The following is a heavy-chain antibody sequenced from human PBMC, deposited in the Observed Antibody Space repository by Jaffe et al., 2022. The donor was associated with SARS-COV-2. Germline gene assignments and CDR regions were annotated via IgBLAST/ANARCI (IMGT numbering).Heavy chain of an antibody. J-gene: IGHJ4*02. CDR1: GYTFTSHY. V-gene: IGHV1-46*04. D-gene: IGHD1-26*01. Sequence: QVQLVQSGAEVKKPGASVKVSCKASGYTFTSHYIHWVRQATGQGLEWMGIMNPSSGSTSYAQTLQGRVTMTRDTSTNTVYMELNSLRSDDTAVYYCARDTYSGSYFDLWGQGTLVTVSS. CDR2: MNPSSGST. CDR3: ARDTYSGSYFDL.